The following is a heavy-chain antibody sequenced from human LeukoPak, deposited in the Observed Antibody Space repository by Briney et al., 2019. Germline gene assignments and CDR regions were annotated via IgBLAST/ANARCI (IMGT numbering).Heavy chain of an antibody. V-gene: IGHV3-30*18. CDR2: ISYDGSNK. D-gene: IGHD3-3*02. CDR3: AKVGGGHFWSDYYFDY. Sequence: GSLRLSCAASGFTFSSYGMHWVRQAPGKGLEWVAVISYDGSNKYYADSVKGRFTISRDNSKNTLYLQMNSLRAEDTAVYYCAKVGGGHFWSDYYFDYWGQGTLVTVSS. CDR1: GFTFSSYG. J-gene: IGHJ4*02.